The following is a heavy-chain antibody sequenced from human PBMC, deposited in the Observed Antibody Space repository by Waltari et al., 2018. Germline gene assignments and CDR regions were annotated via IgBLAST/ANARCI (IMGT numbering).Heavy chain of an antibody. Sequence: EVQLVESGGGLVQPGGSLRLSCAASGFTFSSYSMNWVRQAPGKGLEWVSYISSSSSTIYYADSVKGRFTISRDNAKNSLYLQMNSLRAEDTAVYYCARHPPLHSSPWGQGTLVTVSS. CDR2: ISSSSSTI. D-gene: IGHD6-13*01. V-gene: IGHV3-48*04. J-gene: IGHJ5*02. CDR1: GFTFSSYS. CDR3: ARHPPLHSSP.